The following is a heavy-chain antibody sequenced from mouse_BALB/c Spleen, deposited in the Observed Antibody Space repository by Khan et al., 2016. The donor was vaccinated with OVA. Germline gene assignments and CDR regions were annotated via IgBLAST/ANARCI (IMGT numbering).Heavy chain of an antibody. CDR1: GFTFSVYS. V-gene: IGHV5-6*01. CDR3: ASHLTGSFAY. Sequence: EVQRVESGGDLVKPGGSLKLSCAASGFTFSVYSMSWVRQTPDKRLEWVATISSDGTYTYYPDSVKGRFTISRDNAKNTLYLQMIGLKSEDTAMYYCASHLTGSFAYWGQGTLVTVSA. J-gene: IGHJ3*01. CDR2: ISSDGTYT. D-gene: IGHD4-1*01.